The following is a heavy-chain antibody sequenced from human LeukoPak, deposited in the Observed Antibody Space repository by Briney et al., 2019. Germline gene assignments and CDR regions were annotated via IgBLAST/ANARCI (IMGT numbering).Heavy chain of an antibody. CDR3: ASPGYCSCGSCRKPFDY. Sequence: PSETLSLTYAVYGASFSGYYWSWIRQPPGKGLEWLGEINHSGSTNYNPSLKSRATISVDTSKNQFSLKLSSVTAADTAVYYCASPGYCSCGSCRKPFDYWGQGTLVTVSS. D-gene: IGHD2-15*01. J-gene: IGHJ4*02. CDR1: GASFSGYY. V-gene: IGHV4-34*01. CDR2: INHSGST.